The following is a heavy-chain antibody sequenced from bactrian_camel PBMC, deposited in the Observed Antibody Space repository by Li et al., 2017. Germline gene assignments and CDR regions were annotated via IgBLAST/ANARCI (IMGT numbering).Heavy chain of an antibody. V-gene: IGHV3S53*01. J-gene: IGHJ4*01. D-gene: IGHD6*01. CDR1: GYIDRGNY. Sequence: HVQLVESGGGSVQAGGSLSLSCTASGYIDRGNYLGWFRLAPGKQREGVATIGMDGRTSAADSVKGRFTISKDNAKNTLYLQMDNLQPEDTATYYCAEGRGSRGEHCYSLNYWGQGTQVTVS. CDR2: IGMDGRT. CDR3: AEGRGSRGEHCYSLNY.